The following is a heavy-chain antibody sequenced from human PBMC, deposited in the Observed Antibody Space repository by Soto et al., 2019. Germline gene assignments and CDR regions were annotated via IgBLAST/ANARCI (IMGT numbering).Heavy chain of an antibody. J-gene: IGHJ6*02. D-gene: IGHD6-13*01. CDR2: IRSKAYGGTT. Sequence: GGSLRLSCTASGFTFGDYAMSWFRQAPGKGLEWVGFIRSKAYGGTTEYAASVKGRFTISRDDSKSIAYLQMNSLKTEDTAVYYCSRDSLGSSWYYYYSYCGMDVWGQGTTVTVSS. V-gene: IGHV3-49*03. CDR3: SRDSLGSSWYYYYSYCGMDV. CDR1: GFTFGDYA.